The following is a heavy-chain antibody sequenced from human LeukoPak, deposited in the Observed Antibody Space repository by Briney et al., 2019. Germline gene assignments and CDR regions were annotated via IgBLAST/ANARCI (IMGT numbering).Heavy chain of an antibody. CDR3: AKDRSPGSGDSSGWQLFDY. D-gene: IGHD6-19*01. V-gene: IGHV3-23*01. Sequence: GGSLRLSCAASGFTFSGYAMSWVRQAPGKGLEWVSAISGSGGSTYYADSVKGRFTISRDNSKNTLYLQMNSLRAEDTAAYYCAKDRSPGSGDSSGWQLFDYWGQGTLVTVSS. CDR2: ISGSGGST. CDR1: GFTFSGYA. J-gene: IGHJ4*02.